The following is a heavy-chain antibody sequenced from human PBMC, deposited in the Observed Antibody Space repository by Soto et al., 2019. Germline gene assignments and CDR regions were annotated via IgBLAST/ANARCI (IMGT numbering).Heavy chain of an antibody. J-gene: IGHJ4*02. CDR3: ARGEVHSSGWNFDF. D-gene: IGHD6-19*01. Sequence: QVQLVQSGAEVRKPGASVKVSCKASGYTFTSDHLHWVRQTPGLGLEWMGRINPSSGSTNYPQKFQGRVTMTRDTSTVTAYMELSSLRSEDSAVYFCARGEVHSSGWNFDFWGQGSLVTVSS. CDR2: INPSSGST. CDR1: GYTFTSDH. V-gene: IGHV1-46*03.